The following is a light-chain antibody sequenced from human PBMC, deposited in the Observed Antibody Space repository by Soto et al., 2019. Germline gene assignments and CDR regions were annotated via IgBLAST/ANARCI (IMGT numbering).Light chain of an antibody. J-gene: IGKJ2*01. Sequence: EIVLTQSPGTLSLSPGERATLSCRASQSVVGSSSLAWYQQKPGQAPRLLIYGASSRATGIPDRFSGSGSGTDFTLTISRLEPEDFAVYSCQQYGTSPGTFGQGTKLEIK. CDR3: QQYGTSPGT. CDR2: GAS. V-gene: IGKV3-20*01. CDR1: QSVVGSSS.